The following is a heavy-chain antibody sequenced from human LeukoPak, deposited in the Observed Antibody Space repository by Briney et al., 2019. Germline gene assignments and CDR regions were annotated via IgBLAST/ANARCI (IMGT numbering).Heavy chain of an antibody. V-gene: IGHV3-9*01. Sequence: GGSLRLSCAASGFTFDDYAMHWVRQAPGKGLEWVSGISWNSGSIGYADSVKGRFTISRDNAKNSLYLQMNSLRADDTAVYYCARQETSTYNGAFDIWGQGTMVTVSS. J-gene: IGHJ3*02. CDR1: GFTFDDYA. CDR3: ARQETSTYNGAFDI. CDR2: ISWNSGSI. D-gene: IGHD1-1*01.